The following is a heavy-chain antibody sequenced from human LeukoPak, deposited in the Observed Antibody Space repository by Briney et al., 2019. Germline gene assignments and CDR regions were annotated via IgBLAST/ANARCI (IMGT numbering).Heavy chain of an antibody. CDR3: ARSRSTGFWRSDWFDP. Sequence: SETLSLTCTVSGGSISSSSYYWGWIRQPPGKGLEWIGSIYYSGSTYYNPSLKSRVTISVDTSKNQFSLKLSSVTAADTAVYYCARSRSTGFWRSDWFDPWGQGTLVTVSS. V-gene: IGHV4-39*07. CDR1: GGSISSSSYY. J-gene: IGHJ5*02. CDR2: IYYSGST. D-gene: IGHD3-3*01.